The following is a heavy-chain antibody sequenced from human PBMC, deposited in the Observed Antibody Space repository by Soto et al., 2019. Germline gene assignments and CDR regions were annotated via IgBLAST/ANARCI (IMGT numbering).Heavy chain of an antibody. V-gene: IGHV1-69*12. D-gene: IGHD4-4*01. Sequence: QVQLEQSGAEVKKPGSSVKVSCKASGGTFSTSAISWVRQAPGQGLEWMGGIIPIFLRPDYAQNFQGRVTITADESTSKAYMELSGLRSDDTAVYYCARDTVRPKLGGNYYYMLDVWGQGTTITVSS. J-gene: IGHJ6*02. CDR1: GGTFSTSA. CDR2: IIPIFLRP. CDR3: ARDTVRPKLGGNYYYMLDV.